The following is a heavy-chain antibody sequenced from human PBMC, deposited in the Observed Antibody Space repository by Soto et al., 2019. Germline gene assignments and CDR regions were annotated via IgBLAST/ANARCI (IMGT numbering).Heavy chain of an antibody. CDR2: ISGSGGST. Sequence: PGGSLGLSCAASGFTFSSYAMSWVRQAPGKGLEWVSAISGSGGSTYYADSVKGRLTISRDNSNNTLYLHMTSLRAEDTAVYYCAKDVGCTTTVCQKYYFDYWGQGALVTVSS. CDR1: GFTFSSYA. J-gene: IGHJ4*02. D-gene: IGHD2-2*01. CDR3: AKDVGCTTTVCQKYYFDY. V-gene: IGHV3-23*01.